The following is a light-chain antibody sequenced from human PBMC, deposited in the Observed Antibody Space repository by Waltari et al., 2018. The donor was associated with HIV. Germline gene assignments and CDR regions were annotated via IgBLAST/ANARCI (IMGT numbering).Light chain of an antibody. J-gene: IGLJ2*01. V-gene: IGLV2-14*03. Sequence: QSALTQPASVSGSPGQSITVSCTGSSSSFASNYVSWYQQHPGKAPKLIIYHTNNRPSGISSRFSASKSDNRVSLTISGLQAEDEADYFCSSYTASGNLLFGGGTKVTVL. CDR2: HTN. CDR3: SSYTASGNLL. CDR1: SSSFASNY.